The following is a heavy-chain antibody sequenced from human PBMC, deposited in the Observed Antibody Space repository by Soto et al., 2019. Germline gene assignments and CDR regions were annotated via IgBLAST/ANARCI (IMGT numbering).Heavy chain of an antibody. CDR2: IKSKTDGGTT. CDR1: GFTFSNAW. Sequence: EVQLVESGGGLVKPGGSLRLSCAASGFTFSNAWMSWVRQAPGKGLEWVGRIKSKTDGGTTDYAAPVKGRFTISRDDSKNTLYLQMNSLKTEDTAVYYCTTADIVVVPAQMRYFDYWGQGTLGTVSS. CDR3: TTADIVVVPAQMRYFDY. V-gene: IGHV3-15*01. D-gene: IGHD2-2*01. J-gene: IGHJ4*02.